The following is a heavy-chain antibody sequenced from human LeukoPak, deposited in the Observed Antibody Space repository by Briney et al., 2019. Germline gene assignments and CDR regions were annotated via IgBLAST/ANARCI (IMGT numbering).Heavy chain of an antibody. V-gene: IGHV4-34*01. CDR1: GGSFSGYY. D-gene: IGHD3-3*01. CDR3: ARARKKVFGVVSYFDY. J-gene: IGHJ4*02. CDR2: IDHSGST. Sequence: KASETLSLTCAVYGGSFSGYYWSLIRQPPGKGLEWIGEIDHSGSTNYNPSLKSRVTISVDTSKNQFSLKLSSVTAADTAVYYCARARKKVFGVVSYFDYWGQGTLVTVSS.